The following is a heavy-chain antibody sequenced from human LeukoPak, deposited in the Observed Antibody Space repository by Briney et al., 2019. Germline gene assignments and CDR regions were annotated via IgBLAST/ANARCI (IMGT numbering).Heavy chain of an antibody. CDR1: GGSISSYY. Sequence: SETLSLTCTVSGGSISSYYWSWIRQPPGKGLEWIGYIYYSGSTNYNPSLKSRVTISVDTSKNQFSLKLSSVTAADTAVYYCARDLDHGDHGWFDPWGQGTLVTVSS. D-gene: IGHD4-17*01. V-gene: IGHV4-59*01. J-gene: IGHJ5*02. CDR2: IYYSGST. CDR3: ARDLDHGDHGWFDP.